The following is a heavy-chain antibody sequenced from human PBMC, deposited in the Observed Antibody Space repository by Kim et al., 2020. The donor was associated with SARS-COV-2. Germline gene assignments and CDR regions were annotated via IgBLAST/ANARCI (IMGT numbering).Heavy chain of an antibody. J-gene: IGHJ3*02. CDR3: ARSGYSYGYTYAFDI. D-gene: IGHD5-18*01. V-gene: IGHV4-34*01. Sequence: PSLKRRVPISVDTSKNQFSLKLSSVTAADTAVYYCARSGYSYGYTYAFDIWGQGTMVTVSS.